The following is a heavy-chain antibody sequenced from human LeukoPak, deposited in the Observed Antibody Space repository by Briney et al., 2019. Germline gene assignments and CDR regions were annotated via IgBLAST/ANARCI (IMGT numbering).Heavy chain of an antibody. J-gene: IGHJ4*02. Sequence: GGSLRLSCAASGFTFGSYSMNWVRQAPGKGLEWVSSISSSSSYIYYADSVKGRFTISRDNAKNSLYLQMNSLRAEDTAVYYCAGRRPDRGVPIDYWGQGTLVTVSS. V-gene: IGHV3-21*01. CDR2: ISSSSSYI. CDR1: GFTFGSYS. D-gene: IGHD3-10*01. CDR3: AGRRPDRGVPIDY.